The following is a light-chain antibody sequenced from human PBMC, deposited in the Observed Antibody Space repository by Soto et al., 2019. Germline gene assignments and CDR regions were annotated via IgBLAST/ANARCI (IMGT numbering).Light chain of an antibody. CDR2: AAS. Sequence: DIQMTQSPSSLSASVGDRVTITCRASQSISSYLNWYQQKPGKAPKLLIYAASSLQSGVPSRFSGSGSGTDFTFTISSLQPEDIATYYCQQYDNLPPYFGGGTKVDIK. V-gene: IGKV1-33*01. CDR3: QQYDNLPPY. CDR1: QSISSY. J-gene: IGKJ4*01.